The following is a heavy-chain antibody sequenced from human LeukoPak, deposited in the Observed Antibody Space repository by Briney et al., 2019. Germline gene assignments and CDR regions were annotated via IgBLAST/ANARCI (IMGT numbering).Heavy chain of an antibody. V-gene: IGHV6-1*01. CDR2: TYYRSKWSS. CDR3: ARVLRFGSPPAYFDY. D-gene: IGHD3-10*01. Sequence: SQTLSLTCAISGDSVSSKSAAWNWIGQSPSRGLEWLGRTYYRSKWSSGYAESVKSRITINPDTSKNQFSPQLRSVTPEDTAVYYCARVLRFGSPPAYFDYWGQGTLVTVSS. J-gene: IGHJ4*02. CDR1: GDSVSSKSAA.